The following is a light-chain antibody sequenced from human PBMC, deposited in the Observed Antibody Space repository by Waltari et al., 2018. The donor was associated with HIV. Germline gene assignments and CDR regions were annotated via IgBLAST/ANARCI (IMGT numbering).Light chain of an antibody. V-gene: IGKV3-20*01. Sequence: IVLTQSPDTLSLSPGERATLSCRASQSVGVNYLTWYQPKPGQAPSPLIYHASRRATGIPDRFSGSGSATDFTLTISRLEPEDFAVYYCQQYGSAPITFGQGTRLEI. J-gene: IGKJ5*01. CDR2: HAS. CDR3: QQYGSAPIT. CDR1: QSVGVNY.